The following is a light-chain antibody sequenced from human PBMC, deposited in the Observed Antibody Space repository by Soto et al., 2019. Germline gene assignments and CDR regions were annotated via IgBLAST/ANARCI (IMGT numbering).Light chain of an antibody. Sequence: QLVLTQSSSASASLGSSVKLTCTLSSGHSSYIIAWHQQQPGKAPRYLMNLEGRGSYNKGSGIPDRFSGSSSGPDRYLTISNLQFEDEADYYCATWDSNTWVFGGGTKLTVL. CDR3: ATWDSNTWV. CDR1: SGHSSYI. CDR2: LEGRGSY. J-gene: IGLJ3*02. V-gene: IGLV4-60*02.